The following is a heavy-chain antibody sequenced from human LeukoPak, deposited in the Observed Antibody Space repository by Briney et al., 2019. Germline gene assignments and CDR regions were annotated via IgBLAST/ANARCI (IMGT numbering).Heavy chain of an antibody. J-gene: IGHJ5*02. CDR1: GFTFSSYW. D-gene: IGHD6-13*01. Sequence: GGSLRLSCAASGFTFSSYWMHWVRQAPGKGLVWVPRINSDGSSTSYADSVKGRFTISRDNAKNTLYLQMNSLRAEDTAVYYCASSYSSSWYGDWFDPWGQGTLVTVSS. CDR2: INSDGSST. CDR3: ASSYSSSWYGDWFDP. V-gene: IGHV3-74*01.